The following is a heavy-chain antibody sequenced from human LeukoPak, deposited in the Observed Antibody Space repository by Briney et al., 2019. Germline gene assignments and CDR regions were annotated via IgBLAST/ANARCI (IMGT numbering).Heavy chain of an antibody. CDR2: ISGSGGST. V-gene: IGHV3-23*01. CDR3: AKAGGCSSTSCYSFYYYYYGMDV. D-gene: IGHD2-2*01. J-gene: IGHJ6*02. Sequence: GGSPRLSCAASGFTFSSYAMSWVRQAPGKGLEWVSAISGSGGSTYYADSVKGRFTISRDNSKNTLYLQMNSLRAEDTAVYYCAKAGGCSSTSCYSFYYYYYGMDVWGQGTTVTVSS. CDR1: GFTFSSYA.